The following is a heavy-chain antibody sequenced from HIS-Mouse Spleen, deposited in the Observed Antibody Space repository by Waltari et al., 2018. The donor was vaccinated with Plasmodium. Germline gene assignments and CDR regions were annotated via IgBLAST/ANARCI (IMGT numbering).Heavy chain of an antibody. CDR1: GFTFSSYS. CDR3: ASLFSSSFAFDI. J-gene: IGHJ3*02. CDR2: ISSSSSYI. V-gene: IGHV3-21*01. Sequence: EVQLVESGGGLVKPGGSLRLSCAASGFTFSSYSMNWVRQAPGKGLEGVSSISSSSSYIDYADSVKGRFTSSRDNAKNSLYLQMNSLRAEDTAVYYCASLFSSSFAFDIWGQGTMVTVSS. D-gene: IGHD6-6*01.